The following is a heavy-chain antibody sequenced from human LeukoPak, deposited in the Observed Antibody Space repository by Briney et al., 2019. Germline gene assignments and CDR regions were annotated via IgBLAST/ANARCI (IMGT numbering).Heavy chain of an antibody. CDR1: GFSLSNYW. CDR2: INQDGSDK. CDR3: AWYGVTHGLDV. Sequence: GGSMRLSCAASGFSLSNYWMSWVRQAPGKGLEWVANINQDGSDKYYVDSVMGRFTISKDNAKNSVYLQMNSLRPEDTAIYYCAWYGVTHGLDVWGQGTTVTVSS. D-gene: IGHD3-10*01. V-gene: IGHV3-7*01. J-gene: IGHJ6*02.